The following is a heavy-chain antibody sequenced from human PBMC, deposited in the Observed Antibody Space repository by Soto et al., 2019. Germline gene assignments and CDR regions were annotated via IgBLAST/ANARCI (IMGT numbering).Heavy chain of an antibody. Sequence: EVQVLESGGGLVQPGGSLRLSCAASGFTFSSYAMSWVRQAPGKGLEWVSSISGSGGGTYYADSVKGRFTFSRDNSKNTLYLQMNSLRAEDTAVYYCAKFGMATTKRSPPYYIDYWGQGALVNVSS. D-gene: IGHD1-1*01. CDR1: GFTFSSYA. CDR2: ISGSGGGT. CDR3: AKFGMATTKRSPPYYIDY. V-gene: IGHV3-23*01. J-gene: IGHJ4*02.